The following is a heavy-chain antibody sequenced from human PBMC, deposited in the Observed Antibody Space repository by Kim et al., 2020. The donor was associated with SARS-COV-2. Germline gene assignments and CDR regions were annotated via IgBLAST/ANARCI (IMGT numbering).Heavy chain of an antibody. CDR2: INAGNGNT. D-gene: IGHD6-13*01. V-gene: IGHV1-3*01. J-gene: IGHJ5*02. CDR1: GYTFTSYA. CDR3: ARSERHSSWYVGRGLNWFDP. Sequence: ASVKVSCKASGYTFTSYAMHWVRQAPGQRLEWMGWINAGNGNTKYSQKFQGRVTITRDTSASTAYMELSSLRSEDTAVYYCARSERHSSWYVGRGLNWFDPWGQGTLVTVSS.